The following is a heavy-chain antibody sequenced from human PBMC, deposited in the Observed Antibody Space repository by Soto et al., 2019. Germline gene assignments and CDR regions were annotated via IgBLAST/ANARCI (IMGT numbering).Heavy chain of an antibody. CDR2: ISYTGRT. CDR1: GDSVTSGSYY. Sequence: ASETLSLTCIVSGDSVTSGSYYWTWLRQPPGKGLEWIGYISYTGRTKYNPSLQSRVTISVDTSKNDFSLNLSSVTAADTAVYFCAREWGLLPYYVMNVWGHGTAVTVSS. J-gene: IGHJ6*02. D-gene: IGHD7-27*01. V-gene: IGHV4-61*03. CDR3: AREWGLLPYYVMNV.